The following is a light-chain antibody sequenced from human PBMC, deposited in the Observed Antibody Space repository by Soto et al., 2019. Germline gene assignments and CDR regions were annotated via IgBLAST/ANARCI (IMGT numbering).Light chain of an antibody. CDR2: DVS. V-gene: IGKV1-5*01. Sequence: DSQMTQSPSTLSASAGYRVTITCRASQSITTWLAWYQQKAGKAPKLLMYDVSTLESGVPSRFSGSGSGTEFTLTISRLQPDDSATYYCQQYNSYQYTFGQGTKVDIK. CDR3: QQYNSYQYT. J-gene: IGKJ2*01. CDR1: QSITTW.